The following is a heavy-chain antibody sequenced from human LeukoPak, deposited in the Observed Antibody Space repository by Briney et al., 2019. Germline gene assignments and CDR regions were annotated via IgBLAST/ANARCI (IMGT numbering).Heavy chain of an antibody. D-gene: IGHD7-27*01. CDR2: ISPVGSDT. J-gene: IGHJ4*02. CDR3: ARDMWGTFDY. V-gene: IGHV3-74*01. CDR1: GFTFSSFW. Sequence: GGSLRLSCAASGFTFSSFWMHWGRHAPGKGLVWVSRISPVGSDTTYADSVKGRFTISRDNAKNTLYLQMSSLRAEDTAVYYCARDMWGTFDYWGQGALVTVSS.